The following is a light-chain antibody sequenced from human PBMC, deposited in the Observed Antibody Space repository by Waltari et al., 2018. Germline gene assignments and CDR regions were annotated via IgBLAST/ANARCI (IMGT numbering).Light chain of an antibody. V-gene: IGLV2-11*01. J-gene: IGLJ3*02. CDR1: TSDVGGYNY. CDR2: YVT. Sequence: SALIQPRSVSGSPGQSVTISCTGTTSDVGGYNYVSWYQHPPGKAPKLMIFYVTQRPAGVPDRFSGSKSANTASLTISGLQAEDEADYYCCSFAGTYTWVFGGGTKVTVL. CDR3: CSFAGTYTWV.